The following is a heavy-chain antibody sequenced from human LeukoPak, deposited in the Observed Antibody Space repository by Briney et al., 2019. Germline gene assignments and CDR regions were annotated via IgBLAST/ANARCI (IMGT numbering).Heavy chain of an antibody. D-gene: IGHD1-1*01. J-gene: IGHJ4*02. CDR1: GASITVDH. Sequence: SETLSLTCTVSGASITVDHWSWIRQPPGKELEFLGYILYTGGISYNPSLKSRVTISLDASKTQFPLMLNSVTAADTAVYFCARHRYGIEADSWGQGILVTVSS. CDR3: ARHRYGIEADS. CDR2: ILYTGGI. V-gene: IGHV4-59*08.